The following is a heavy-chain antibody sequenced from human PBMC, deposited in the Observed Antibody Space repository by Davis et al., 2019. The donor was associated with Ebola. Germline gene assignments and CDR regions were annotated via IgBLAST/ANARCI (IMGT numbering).Heavy chain of an antibody. V-gene: IGHV3-7*04. J-gene: IGHJ6*02. Sequence: GESLKISCVGSEFILSNYWMTWVRQAPGKGLEWVANIKPDGTVKYYVDSVKGRFTISRDNAKNSLNLQMNSLRVEDTAVYYCARVRGMDVWGQGTTVTVSS. CDR3: ARVRGMDV. CDR2: IKPDGTVK. CDR1: EFILSNYW.